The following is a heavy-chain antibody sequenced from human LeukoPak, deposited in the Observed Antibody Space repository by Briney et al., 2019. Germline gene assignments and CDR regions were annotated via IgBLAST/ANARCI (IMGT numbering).Heavy chain of an antibody. CDR2: IDSDGRST. CDR1: GFTFSSYW. V-gene: IGHV3-74*03. Sequence: GGSLRLSCAASGFTFSSYWMHWVRQAPGKGLVWVSRIDSDGRSTTYADSVKGRFTISRDNAKNTLYLQMNSLRAEDTAVYYCERDGVSIIPLDYWGQGSLVTVSS. D-gene: IGHD3-10*01. J-gene: IGHJ4*02. CDR3: ERDGVSIIPLDY.